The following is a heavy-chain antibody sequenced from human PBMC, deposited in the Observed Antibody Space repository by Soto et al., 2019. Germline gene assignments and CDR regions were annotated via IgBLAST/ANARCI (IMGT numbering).Heavy chain of an antibody. Sequence: GGSLRLSCAASGFTFSSYAMHWVRQAPGKGLEWVAVISYDGSNKYYADSLKGRFTISRDNAKKSVYLQVNSLRAEDTAVYYCARGAVAGAGIPTYYFDYWGHGTLVTVSS. CDR2: ISYDGSNK. CDR1: GFTFSSYA. CDR3: ARGAVAGAGIPTYYFDY. V-gene: IGHV3-30-3*01. J-gene: IGHJ4*01. D-gene: IGHD6-13*01.